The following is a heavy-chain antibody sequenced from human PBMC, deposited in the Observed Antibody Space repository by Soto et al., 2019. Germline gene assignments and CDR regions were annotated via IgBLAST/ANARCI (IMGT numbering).Heavy chain of an antibody. CDR2: ISLYSDGT. CDR1: GYTFSNYG. V-gene: IGHV1-18*01. Sequence: GASVKVSCKTSGYTFSNYGINWVRQAPGQPLEWLGWISLYSDGTNYAQKFQGRVSMTTDTSTTTAYMELRSLRSDDTAVYYCARVVPGAEAWFGPWGQGTLVTVSS. CDR3: ARVVPGAEAWFGP. D-gene: IGHD2-2*01. J-gene: IGHJ5*02.